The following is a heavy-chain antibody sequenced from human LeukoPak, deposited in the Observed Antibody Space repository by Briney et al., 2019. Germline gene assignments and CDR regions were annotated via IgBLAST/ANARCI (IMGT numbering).Heavy chain of an antibody. J-gene: IGHJ5*02. D-gene: IGHD2-2*01. CDR2: IYTSGST. CDR3: ARESSTSLDQGWFDP. V-gene: IGHV4-61*02. CDR1: GGSISSGSYY. Sequence: PSETLSLTCTVSGGSISSGSYYWSWIRQPAGKGLEWIGRIYTSGSTNYNPSLKSRVTISVDTSKNQFSLKLSSVTAADTAVYYCARESSTSLDQGWFDPWGQGTLVTVSS.